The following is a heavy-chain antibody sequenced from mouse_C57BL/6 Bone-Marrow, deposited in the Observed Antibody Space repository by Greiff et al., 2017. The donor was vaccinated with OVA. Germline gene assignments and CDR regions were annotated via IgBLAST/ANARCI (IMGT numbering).Heavy chain of an antibody. Sequence: EVKLVESGGGLVKPGGSLKLSCAASGFTFSDYGMHWVRQAPEKGLEWVAYISSGSSTIYYADTVKGRFTISRDNAKTTLFLQMTSLRSEDTAMYYCARTAYWGQGTLVTVSA. J-gene: IGHJ3*01. CDR2: ISSGSSTI. CDR3: ARTAY. CDR1: GFTFSDYG. V-gene: IGHV5-17*01.